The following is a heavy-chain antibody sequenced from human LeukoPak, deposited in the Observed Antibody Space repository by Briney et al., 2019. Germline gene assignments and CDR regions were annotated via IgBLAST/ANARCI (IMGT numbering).Heavy chain of an antibody. CDR3: ASHRGPSYYDSSGYYFGGGWFDP. CDR1: GYTFTSYG. D-gene: IGHD3-22*01. Sequence: ASVKVSCKASGYTFTSYGISWVRQAPGQGLEWMGWISAYNGNTNYAQKLQGRVTMTTDTSTSTAYMELRSLRSDDTAVYYCASHRGPSYYDSSGYYFGGGWFDPWGQGTLVTVSS. CDR2: ISAYNGNT. V-gene: IGHV1-18*01. J-gene: IGHJ5*02.